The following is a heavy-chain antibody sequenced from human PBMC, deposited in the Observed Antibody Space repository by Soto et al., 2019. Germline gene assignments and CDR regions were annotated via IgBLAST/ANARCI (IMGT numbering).Heavy chain of an antibody. J-gene: IGHJ6*02. CDR1: GGTFSTYA. V-gene: IGHV1-69*01. CDR3: ARSQGGSSSLDHYYYYYYGMDV. CDR2: VIPIFGTP. D-gene: IGHD2-15*01. Sequence: QVQLVQSGAEVKKPGSSVKVSCKAPGGTFSTYAINWVRQAPGQGLEWMGGVIPIFGTPKYAQKFQGRVTITADESTSTGHMELRSLRSEDTAVYYCARSQGGSSSLDHYYYYYYGMDVWGQGTTVTVSS.